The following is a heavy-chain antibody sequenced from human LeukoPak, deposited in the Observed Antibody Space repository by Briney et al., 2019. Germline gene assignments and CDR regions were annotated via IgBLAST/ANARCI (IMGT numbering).Heavy chain of an antibody. CDR3: ASRYCSSTSCYLPDY. J-gene: IGHJ4*02. V-gene: IGHV4-34*01. CDR1: GGSFSGYY. CDR2: INHSGST. D-gene: IGHD2-2*01. Sequence: SETLSLTCAVYGGSFSGYYWSWIRQPPGKGLEWIGEINHSGSTNYNPSLKGRVTISVDTSKNQFSLKLSSVTAADTAVYYCASRYCSSTSCYLPDYWGQGTLVTVSS.